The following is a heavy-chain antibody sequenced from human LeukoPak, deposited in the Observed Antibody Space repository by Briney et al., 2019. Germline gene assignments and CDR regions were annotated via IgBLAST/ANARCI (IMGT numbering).Heavy chain of an antibody. J-gene: IGHJ2*01. CDR3: ARAIRYYDKRWYFDL. D-gene: IGHD3-16*01. CDR2: IKQDGSET. Sequence: PGGSLRLSCAASGFTFRSYWMSWVRQGPGKGLEWVANIKQDGSETYYVDSVKGRFTVSRDNAKNSVYLQMDSLRPEDTAVHYCARAIRYYDKRWYFDLWGRGTLVTVSS. CDR1: GFTFRSYW. V-gene: IGHV3-7*01.